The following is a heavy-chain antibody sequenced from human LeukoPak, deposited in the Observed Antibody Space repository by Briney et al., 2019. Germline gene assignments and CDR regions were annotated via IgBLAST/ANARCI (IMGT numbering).Heavy chain of an antibody. CDR1: GGSISSSNW. Sequence: SETLSLTCAVSGGSISSSNWWSWVRQPPGKGLEWIGEIYHSGSTNYNPSLKSRVTIPVDKSKNQFSLKLSSVTAADTAVFYCARDDSGTFDPWGQGTLVTVSS. D-gene: IGHD3-10*01. J-gene: IGHJ5*02. CDR3: ARDDSGTFDP. V-gene: IGHV4-4*02. CDR2: IYHSGST.